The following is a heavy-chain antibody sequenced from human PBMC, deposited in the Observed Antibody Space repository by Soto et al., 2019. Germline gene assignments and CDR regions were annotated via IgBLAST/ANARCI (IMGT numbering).Heavy chain of an antibody. CDR2: IHYSGTT. Sequence: QVQLQESGPGLVEPSQTLSLTCTVSGGSISGGGYYWSWIRQHPGKGLEWIGDIHYSGTTYYNPSLKSRLTISVDTSKTQFSVQLSSVTDAETAVYYCARAWTATAGWANWFDLWGQGTLVTVSS. CDR3: ARAWTATAGWANWFDL. D-gene: IGHD6-13*01. V-gene: IGHV4-31*03. J-gene: IGHJ5*02. CDR1: GGSISGGGYY.